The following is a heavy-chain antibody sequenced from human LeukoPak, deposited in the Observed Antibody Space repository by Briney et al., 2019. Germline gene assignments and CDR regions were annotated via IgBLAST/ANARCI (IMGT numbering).Heavy chain of an antibody. CDR1: GASISSYY. CDR3: ARVGSSRRGGNYYYFLDV. Sequence: PSETLSLTCTVSGASISSYYWSWIRQPPGKGLEWIGYIYYSGSTNYNPSLKSRVTISVDTSKNQFSLKMYSVTAADTAVYYCARVGSSRRGGNYYYFLDVWGKGTTVTVSS. D-gene: IGHD6-6*01. CDR2: IYYSGST. V-gene: IGHV4-59*01. J-gene: IGHJ6*03.